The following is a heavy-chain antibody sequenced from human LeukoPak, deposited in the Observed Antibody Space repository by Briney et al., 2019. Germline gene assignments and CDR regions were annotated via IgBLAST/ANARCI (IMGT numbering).Heavy chain of an antibody. J-gene: IGHJ5*02. CDR3: ARRLTQYDCFDP. Sequence: XXXCAXXGXXVSSXSVTWNWIRQSPSRGLEWLGRTYYRSTWYNDYAVSVRGRITVNPDTSKNQFSLHLNSVTPEDTAVYYCARRLTQYDCFDPWGQGILVTVSS. D-gene: IGHD2-2*01. CDR1: GXXVSSXSVT. V-gene: IGHV6-1*01. CDR2: TYYRSTWYN.